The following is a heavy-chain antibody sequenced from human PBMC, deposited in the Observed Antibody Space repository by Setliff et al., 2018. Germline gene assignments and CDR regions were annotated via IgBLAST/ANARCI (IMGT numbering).Heavy chain of an antibody. D-gene: IGHD2-15*01. J-gene: IGHJ5*02. Sequence: KTSETLSLTCTVSGGSVSNSGFFWGWLRQAPGKGLEWIGNIYDSGSSNYNASLKSRLIITRDTSKNQISLKLTSLTAADTAVYYGGRGFSRIEGWGNWFDPWGQGILVTVSS. CDR3: GRGFSRIEGWGNWFDP. CDR2: IYDSGSS. V-gene: IGHV4-39*01. CDR1: GGSVSNSGFF.